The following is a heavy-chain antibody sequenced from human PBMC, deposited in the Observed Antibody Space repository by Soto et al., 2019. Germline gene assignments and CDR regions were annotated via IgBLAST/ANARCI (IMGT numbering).Heavy chain of an antibody. V-gene: IGHV3-64*01. CDR3: ARRGYSGYEIDY. J-gene: IGHJ4*02. Sequence: EVQLVESGGGLVRPGGSRSLSWAASGFTFISYAMHWARQPPGKGLEYVSEIRRNGGRTYYANAVKGRLTISRNNSKNTLYLQMGSLRAEDMAVYYCARRGYSGYEIDYWGQGTLVTVSS. CDR1: GFTFISYA. D-gene: IGHD5-12*01. CDR2: IRRNGGRT.